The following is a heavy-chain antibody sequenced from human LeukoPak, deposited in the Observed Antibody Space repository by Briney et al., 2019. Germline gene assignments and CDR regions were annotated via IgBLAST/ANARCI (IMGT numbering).Heavy chain of an antibody. CDR1: GYTFTGYY. Sequence: GASVKVSCKASGYTFTGYYMHWVRQAPGQGLEWMGWINPNSGGTNYAQKFQGRITMTRDTSISTAYMELSRLRSDDTAVYYCARTPRAGLGNFDYWGQGTLVTVSS. V-gene: IGHV1-2*02. D-gene: IGHD2-15*01. CDR2: INPNSGGT. J-gene: IGHJ4*02. CDR3: ARTPRAGLGNFDY.